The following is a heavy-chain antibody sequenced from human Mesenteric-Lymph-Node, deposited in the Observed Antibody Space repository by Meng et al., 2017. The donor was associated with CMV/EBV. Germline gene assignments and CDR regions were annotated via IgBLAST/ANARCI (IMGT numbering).Heavy chain of an antibody. CDR2: ISSSSSTI. V-gene: IGHV3-48*04. CDR1: GFTFSSYS. J-gene: IGHJ6*02. CDR3: ARNKGYYGMDV. Sequence: GESLKISCAASGFTFSSYSMNWVRQAPGKGLEWVSYISSSSSTIYYADSVKGRFTISRDNAKNSQYLQMNSLRAGDTAVYYCARNKGYYGMDVWGQGTTVTVSS.